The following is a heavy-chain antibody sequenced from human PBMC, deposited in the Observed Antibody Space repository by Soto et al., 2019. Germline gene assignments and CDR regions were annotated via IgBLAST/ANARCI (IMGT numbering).Heavy chain of an antibody. D-gene: IGHD3-3*01. CDR1: GYTFSNYG. Sequence: QVQLVQSGAEVKKPGASVKVSCKASGYTFSNYGISWVRQAPGQGLEWMGWISGYKGNTNYAQNVQGRVTMTTDTSTSTAYMELRSLRSDDTAVYYCARISQHYDFWSQGAVSYYGMDVWGQGTTVTVSS. CDR3: ARISQHYDFWSQGAVSYYGMDV. J-gene: IGHJ6*02. CDR2: ISGYKGNT. V-gene: IGHV1-18*01.